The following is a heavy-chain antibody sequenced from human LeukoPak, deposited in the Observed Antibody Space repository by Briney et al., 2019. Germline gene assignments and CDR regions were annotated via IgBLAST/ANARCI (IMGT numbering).Heavy chain of an antibody. CDR3: ARVGGLIYYYYMDV. J-gene: IGHJ6*03. D-gene: IGHD3-10*01. CDR1: GYTFGDYG. Sequence: PGGSLRLSCAASGYTFGDYGMSWVRQVPGKWLEWVSGTNRRGDTTGYADFVKGRFTISRDNAKNSLYLQMNSLRAEDTAVYYCARVGGLIYYYYMDVWGKGTTVTISS. CDR2: TNRRGDTT. V-gene: IGHV3-20*04.